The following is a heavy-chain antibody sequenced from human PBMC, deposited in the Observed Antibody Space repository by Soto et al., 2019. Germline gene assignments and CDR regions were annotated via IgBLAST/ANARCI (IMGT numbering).Heavy chain of an antibody. CDR3: TRDQGGSYDSWFDP. CDR2: IIPILGIA. J-gene: IGHJ5*02. V-gene: IGHV1-69*04. D-gene: IGHD1-26*01. CDR1: GGTFSSYT. Sequence: SVKVSCKASGGTFSSYTISWVRQAPGQGLEWMGRIIPILGIANYAQKFQGRVTITADKSTSTAYMELSSLRVDDTAVYYCTRDQGGSYDSWFDPWGQGTLVTVSS.